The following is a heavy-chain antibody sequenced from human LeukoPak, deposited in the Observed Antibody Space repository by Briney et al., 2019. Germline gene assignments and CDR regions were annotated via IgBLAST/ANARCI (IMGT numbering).Heavy chain of an antibody. V-gene: IGHV4-34*01. CDR1: GGSFSGYY. CDR2: INHSGST. CDR3: ATLYDSSGYYPF. J-gene: IGHJ4*02. Sequence: SETLSLTCAVYGGSFSGYYWSWIRQPPGKGLEWLGEINHSGSTNYNPSLKSRVTISVDTSKNQFSLKLSSVTAADTAVYYCATLYDSSGYYPFWGQGTLVTVSS. D-gene: IGHD3-22*01.